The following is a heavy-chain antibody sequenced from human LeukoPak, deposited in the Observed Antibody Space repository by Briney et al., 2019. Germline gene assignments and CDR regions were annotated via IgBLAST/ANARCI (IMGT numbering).Heavy chain of an antibody. CDR1: GFTFSSYG. CDR3: AKYSSGWVNDY. D-gene: IGHD6-19*01. V-gene: IGHV3-30*18. Sequence: PGGTLRLSCAASGFTFSSYGMHWVRQAPGKGLEWVAVISYDGSNKYYADSVKGRFTISRDNSKNTLYLQMNSLRAEDTAVYYCAKYSSGWVNDYWGQGTLVTVSS. CDR2: ISYDGSNK. J-gene: IGHJ4*02.